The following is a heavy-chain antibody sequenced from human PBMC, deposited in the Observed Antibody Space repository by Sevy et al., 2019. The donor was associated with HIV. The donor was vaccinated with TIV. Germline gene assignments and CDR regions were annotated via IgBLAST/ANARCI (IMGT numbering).Heavy chain of an antibody. CDR1: GFTFSKYS. CDR3: AREGCTKPHDY. CDR2: LSFGCGEI. Sequence: GGSLRLSCAASGFTFSKYSMSWVRQPPGKGLEWVSTLSFGCGEINYADYVKGRFNINRDNSKSSVYVQMNNLRPEDTAVYYCAREGCTKPHDYWGQGTLVTVSS. V-gene: IGHV3-23*01. J-gene: IGHJ4*02. D-gene: IGHD2-8*01.